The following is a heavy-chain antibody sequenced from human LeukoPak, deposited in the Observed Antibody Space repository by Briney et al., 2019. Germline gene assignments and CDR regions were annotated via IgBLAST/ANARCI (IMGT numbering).Heavy chain of an antibody. CDR2: INPSGGST. D-gene: IGHD2-21*02. CDR3: ARDVGGSVSWLLR. J-gene: IGHJ4*02. Sequence: ASVKVSFKASGYTFTNYYMHWVRQAPGQGLEWMGVINPSGGSTNYAQKFQGRVTMTRDTSTSTVYMELSSLRSEDTAVYFCARDVGGSVSWLLRWGQGTLVTVSS. V-gene: IGHV1-46*01. CDR1: GYTFTNYY.